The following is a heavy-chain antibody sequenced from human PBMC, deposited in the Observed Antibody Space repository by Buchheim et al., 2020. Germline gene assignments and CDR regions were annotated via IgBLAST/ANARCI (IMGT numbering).Heavy chain of an antibody. CDR3: ARDSMVDGFYFYY. Sequence: QVHLVESGGGVVQPGRSLRLSCVPSGFSFSSYSMHWVRQAPGKGLEWVAVSSYLGTNEHYADSVRGRFTISRANSKNTLYLQMGNLRTEDTAVYYCARDSMVDGFYFYYWGRGTL. V-gene: IGHV3-30-3*01. CDR2: SSYLGTNE. J-gene: IGHJ4*02. CDR1: GFSFSSYS. D-gene: IGHD3-10*01.